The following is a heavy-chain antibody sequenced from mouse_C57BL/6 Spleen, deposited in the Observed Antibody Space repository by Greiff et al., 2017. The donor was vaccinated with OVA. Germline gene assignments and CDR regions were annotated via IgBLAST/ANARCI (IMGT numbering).Heavy chain of an antibody. CDR2: ISDGGSYT. CDR3: ARDSPYYTPDY. D-gene: IGHD2-12*01. V-gene: IGHV5-4*01. J-gene: IGHJ2*01. Sequence: EVKLVESGGGLVKPGGSLKLSCAASGFTFSSYAMSWVRQTPEKRLEWVATISDGGSYTYYPDNVKGRFTISRDNAKNNLYLQMSHLKSEDTAMYYCARDSPYYTPDYWGQGTTLTVSS. CDR1: GFTFSSYA.